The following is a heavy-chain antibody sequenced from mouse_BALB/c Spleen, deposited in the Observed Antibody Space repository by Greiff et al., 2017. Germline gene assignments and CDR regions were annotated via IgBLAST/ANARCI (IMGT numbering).Heavy chain of an antibody. CDR2: ISNGGGST. Sequence: DVKLVESGGGLVQPGGSLKLSCAASGFTFSSYTMSWVRQTPEKRLEWVAYISNGGGSTYYPDTVKGRFTISRDNAKNTLYLQMSSLKSEDTAMYYCARHEYYDYDGGFAYWGQGTLVTVSA. CDR3: ARHEYYDYDGGFAY. V-gene: IGHV5-12-2*01. J-gene: IGHJ3*01. CDR1: GFTFSSYT. D-gene: IGHD2-4*01.